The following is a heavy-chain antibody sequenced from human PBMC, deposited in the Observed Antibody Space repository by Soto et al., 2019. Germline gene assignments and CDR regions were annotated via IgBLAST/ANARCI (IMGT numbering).Heavy chain of an antibody. D-gene: IGHD2-21*02. Sequence: QVQLVQSGAEVKKPGSSVKVSCKASGGTFSSYAISWVRQAPGQVLEWMGGIIPIFGTANYAQKFQGRVTITADESTCTAYMELSSLRSEDTAVYYCARDAAYCGGDCYSSRAFDIWGQGTMVTVSS. V-gene: IGHV1-69*01. CDR2: IIPIFGTA. CDR1: GGTFSSYA. CDR3: ARDAAYCGGDCYSSRAFDI. J-gene: IGHJ3*02.